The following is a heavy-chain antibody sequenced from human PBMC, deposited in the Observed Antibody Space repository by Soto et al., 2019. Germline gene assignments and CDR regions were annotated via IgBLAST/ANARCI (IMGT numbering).Heavy chain of an antibody. V-gene: IGHV4-34*01. Sequence: QVQLQQWGAGRLKPSETLSLTCAVYGGSFSGYYWTWFRQPPGKGLEWIGEISPSGTTKYIPSLKSRVTISADTSKNQFSLKVTSVTAAYTAVYYCVTSLWFGTQPEIWGQGALVTVSS. D-gene: IGHD3-10*01. CDR2: ISPSGTT. CDR1: GGSFSGYY. J-gene: IGHJ4*02. CDR3: VTSLWFGTQPEI.